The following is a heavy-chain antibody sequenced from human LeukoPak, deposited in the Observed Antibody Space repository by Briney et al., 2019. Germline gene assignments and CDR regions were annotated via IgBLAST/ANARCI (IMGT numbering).Heavy chain of an antibody. CDR2: ISAYNGNT. Sequence: GASVKLSCKAFGYTFTGYWMHWVRQAPGQGLEWMGWISAYNGNTNYAQKLQGRVTMTTDTSTSTAYMELRSLRSDDTAVYYCARTHSGDSSGYYRHWYFDLWGRGTLVTVSS. J-gene: IGHJ2*01. CDR3: ARTHSGDSSGYYRHWYFDL. CDR1: GYTFTGYW. D-gene: IGHD3-22*01. V-gene: IGHV1-18*04.